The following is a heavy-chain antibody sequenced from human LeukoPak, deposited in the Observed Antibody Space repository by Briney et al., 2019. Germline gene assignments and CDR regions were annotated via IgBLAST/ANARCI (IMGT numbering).Heavy chain of an antibody. D-gene: IGHD3-22*01. V-gene: IGHV1-69*05. Sequence: ASVKVSCKASGGTFSNYAISWVRQAPGQGLEWMGRIIPIFGTTNYAQKFQGRVTITTDESTSTAYMELSSLRSEDTAVYYCARGGEANYCDTNGYYLYYYWGQGTLVTVSS. J-gene: IGHJ4*02. CDR1: GGTFSNYA. CDR3: ARGGEANYCDTNGYYLYYY. CDR2: IIPIFGTT.